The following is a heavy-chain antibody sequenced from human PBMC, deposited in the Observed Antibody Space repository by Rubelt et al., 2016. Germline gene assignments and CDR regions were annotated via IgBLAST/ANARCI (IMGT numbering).Heavy chain of an antibody. CDR1: GFHSSTYW. V-gene: IGHV3-74*01. CDR3: ARVITFGGVAKYFDY. D-gene: IGHD3-16*01. Sequence: VQLVESGGGLVQPGGSLRLSCAASGFHSSTYWMHWVRQAPGKGPVWVASINSSGSSREQVESVADRFTTLKNNQKYKNTLYRQMNSLRGEETAVYYCARVITFGGVAKYFDYWGQGTLITVSS. J-gene: IGHJ4*02. CDR2: INSSGSSR.